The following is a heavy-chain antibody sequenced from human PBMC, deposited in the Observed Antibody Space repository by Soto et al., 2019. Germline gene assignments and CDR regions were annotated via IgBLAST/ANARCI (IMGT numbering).Heavy chain of an antibody. V-gene: IGHV4-31*03. Sequence: SETLSLTCPVSGGSISSGVYYWSWIRQHPGKGLEWIGYIYYSGSTYYNPSLKSRVTISVDTSKNQFSLKLSSVTAADTAVYYCAGTFSGSELIFDYWGQGTLVTVSS. CDR1: GGSISSGVYY. CDR3: AGTFSGSELIFDY. J-gene: IGHJ4*02. CDR2: IYYSGST. D-gene: IGHD3-22*01.